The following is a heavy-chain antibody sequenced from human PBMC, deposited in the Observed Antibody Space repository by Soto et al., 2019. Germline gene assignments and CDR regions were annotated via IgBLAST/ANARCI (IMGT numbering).Heavy chain of an antibody. J-gene: IGHJ6*03. CDR3: ARDSRDYYYYYYMDV. CDR2: IKQDGSEK. V-gene: IGHV3-7*01. Sequence: PGGSLRLSCAASGFTFSSYWMSWVRQAPGKGLEWVANIKQDGSEKYYVDSVKGRFIMSRDNAKNSLYLRMNSLRAEDTAVYYCARDSRDYYYYYYMDVWGKGTTVTVSS. CDR1: GFTFSSYW. D-gene: IGHD2-21*02.